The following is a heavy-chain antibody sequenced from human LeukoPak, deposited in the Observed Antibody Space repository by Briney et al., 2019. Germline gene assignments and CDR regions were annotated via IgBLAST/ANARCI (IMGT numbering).Heavy chain of an antibody. Sequence: ASVKVSCQASGYTFTSYGISWVRQAPGQGLEWMGGILPIFGTTNYAQKFQARVTITADESTSTAYMEMSSLRSEDTAVYYCGRVSCGGNCYSLIGTFDIWGQGTMVTVSS. CDR2: ILPIFGTT. CDR1: GYTFTSYG. V-gene: IGHV1-69*13. D-gene: IGHD2-15*01. CDR3: GRVSCGGNCYSLIGTFDI. J-gene: IGHJ3*02.